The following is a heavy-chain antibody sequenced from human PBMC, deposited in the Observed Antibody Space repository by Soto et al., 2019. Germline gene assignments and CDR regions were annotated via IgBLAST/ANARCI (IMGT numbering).Heavy chain of an antibody. V-gene: IGHV5-51*01. Sequence: GESLKISCKGSGYNFTNYWIGWVRQKPGKGLEWMGIMYPGDSDTRYSPSFQGQVTISADKSISTAYLQWNSLEASDTAMYYCERRDYDSTAYYLDYWGQGTLVTVSS. D-gene: IGHD3-22*01. J-gene: IGHJ4*02. CDR2: MYPGDSDT. CDR3: ERRDYDSTAYYLDY. CDR1: GYNFTNYW.